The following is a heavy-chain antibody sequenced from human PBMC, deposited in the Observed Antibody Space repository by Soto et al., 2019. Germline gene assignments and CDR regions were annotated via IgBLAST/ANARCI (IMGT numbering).Heavy chain of an antibody. D-gene: IGHD3-9*01. CDR2: IYYSGST. J-gene: IGHJ4*02. CDR1: GGSISSYY. Sequence: SETLSLTCTVSGGSISSYYWSWIRQPPGKGLDWIGYIYYSGSTNYNPSLKSRVTISVDTSKNQFSLKLSSVTAADTAVYYCARQQGGYDILTGYLLNYFDYWGQGTLVTVSS. V-gene: IGHV4-59*08. CDR3: ARQQGGYDILTGYLLNYFDY.